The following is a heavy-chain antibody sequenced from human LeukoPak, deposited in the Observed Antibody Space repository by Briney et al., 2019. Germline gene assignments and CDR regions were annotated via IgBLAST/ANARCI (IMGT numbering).Heavy chain of an antibody. J-gene: IGHJ4*02. V-gene: IGHV4-59*08. D-gene: IGHD1/OR15-1a*01. CDR1: GASISSYH. CDR3: ARQRTRGWGLDY. Sequence: SETLSLTCTVSGASISSYHWSWIRQPPGQGLEWIGYISTSGRTNYNPSLQSRVTTSVHTTQNPLSLNLRSATDPDTAVYYCARQRTRGWGLDYWGQGTHVTVS. CDR2: ISTSGRT.